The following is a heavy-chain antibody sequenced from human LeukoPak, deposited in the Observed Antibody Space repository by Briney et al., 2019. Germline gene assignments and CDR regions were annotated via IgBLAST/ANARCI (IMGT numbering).Heavy chain of an antibody. Sequence: GGSLRLSCAASGFTFSSYWMSWVRQAPGKGLEWVANIKQDGSDKYYVDSVKGRFTISRDNAKNSLYLQMNSLRAEDTAVYYCASTREYYGSGSFSPWDYWGQGTLVTVSS. CDR1: GFTFSSYW. D-gene: IGHD3-10*01. V-gene: IGHV3-7*01. J-gene: IGHJ4*02. CDR2: IKQDGSDK. CDR3: ASTREYYGSGSFSPWDY.